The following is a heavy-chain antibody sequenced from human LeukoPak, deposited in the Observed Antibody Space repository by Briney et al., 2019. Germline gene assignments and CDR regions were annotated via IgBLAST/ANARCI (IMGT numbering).Heavy chain of an antibody. Sequence: GGSLRLSCATSGFTFSSAWMSWVRQAPGKGLEWVGRIKSKSDGATTEYAAPVKGRFIISRGDSKNTLHLQMNSLKTEDTAVYYCGAEYSGGWYVFDSWGQGTLVTVSA. J-gene: IGHJ4*02. CDR3: GAEYSGGWYVFDS. CDR1: GFTFSSAW. CDR2: IKSKSDGATT. V-gene: IGHV3-15*01. D-gene: IGHD6-19*01.